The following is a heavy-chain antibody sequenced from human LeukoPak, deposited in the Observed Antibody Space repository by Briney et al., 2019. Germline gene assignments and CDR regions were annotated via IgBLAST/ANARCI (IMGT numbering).Heavy chain of an antibody. CDR3: ATNYGSGSYYILVY. CDR2: IYHSGST. CDR1: GYSISSGYY. Sequence: SETLSLTCAVSGYSISSGYYWGWIRQPPGKVLEWIGNIYHSGSTYYNPSLKSRVTISLDTSKNQFSLKLSSVTAADTAVYYCATNYGSGSYYILVYWGQGTLVTVSS. J-gene: IGHJ4*02. V-gene: IGHV4-38-2*01. D-gene: IGHD3-10*01.